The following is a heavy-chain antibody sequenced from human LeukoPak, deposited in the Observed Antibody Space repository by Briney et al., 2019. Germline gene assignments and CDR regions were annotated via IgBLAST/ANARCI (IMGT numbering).Heavy chain of an antibody. D-gene: IGHD6-19*01. Sequence: SQTLSLTCAISGDSVSSNSAAWNWIRQSPSRGLEWLGRTYYSSKWYNDYAVSVKSRITINPDTPKNQFSLQLNSVTPEDTALYYCARGAVAVRNAFDIWGQGTMVTVSS. CDR2: TYYSSKWYN. CDR3: ARGAVAVRNAFDI. CDR1: GDSVSSNSAA. V-gene: IGHV6-1*01. J-gene: IGHJ3*02.